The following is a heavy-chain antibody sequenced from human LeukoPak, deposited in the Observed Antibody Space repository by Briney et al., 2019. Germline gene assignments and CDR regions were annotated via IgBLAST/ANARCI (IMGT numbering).Heavy chain of an antibody. J-gene: IGHJ5*02. V-gene: IGHV1-69*13. D-gene: IGHD5-24*01. CDR1: GGTFSSYA. CDR2: IIPIFGTA. CDR3: AREGDGYNGWFDP. Sequence: ASVKVSCKASGGTFSSYAISWVRQAPGQGLEWMGGIIPIFGTANYAQKFQGRVTITADGSTSTAYMELSSLRSEDTAVYYCAREGDGYNGWFDPWGQGTLVTVSS.